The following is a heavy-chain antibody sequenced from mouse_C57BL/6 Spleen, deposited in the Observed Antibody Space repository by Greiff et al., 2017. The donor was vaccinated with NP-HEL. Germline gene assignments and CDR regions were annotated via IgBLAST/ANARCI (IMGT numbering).Heavy chain of an antibody. J-gene: IGHJ1*03. CDR1: GYTFTSYW. CDR3: ARSRYFDV. V-gene: IGHV1-50*01. CDR2: IDPSDSYP. Sequence: QVQLQQPGAELVKPGASVKLSCKAYGYTFTSYWMQWVKQRPGQGLEWIGEIDPSDSYPNYNQKFKGKATLTVDTSSSTAYMQLSSLTSEDSAVDYCARSRYFDVWGTGTTVTVSS.